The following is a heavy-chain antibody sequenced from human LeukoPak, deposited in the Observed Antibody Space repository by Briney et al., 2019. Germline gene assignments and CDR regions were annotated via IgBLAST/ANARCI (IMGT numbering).Heavy chain of an antibody. CDR1: GYTFTSYG. D-gene: IGHD2-21*02. CDR2: ISAYNGNT. J-gene: IGHJ5*02. Sequence: AAVTVSCKASGYTFTSYGISWVRQAPAQGLEWMGLISAYNGNTNYAQKLQGRVTMTTDTSTSTAYMELRSLRSDDTAVYYCARWECGGDCSLYNWFDPWGQGTLVTVSS. V-gene: IGHV1-18*01. CDR3: ARWECGGDCSLYNWFDP.